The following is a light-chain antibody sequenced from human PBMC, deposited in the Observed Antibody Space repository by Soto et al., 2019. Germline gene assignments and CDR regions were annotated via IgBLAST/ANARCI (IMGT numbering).Light chain of an antibody. CDR2: GNS. J-gene: IGLJ1*01. CDR3: QSYDSSLRVYV. Sequence: QSVLTQPPSVSGAPGQRVTISCTGSSSNIGAGYDVHWYQQLPGTAPKLLIYGNSNRPSGVPDRFSGSKSGTSASLAITGLQAEDEADYYCQSYDSSLRVYVFGTGTKLTV. V-gene: IGLV1-40*01. CDR1: SSNIGAGYD.